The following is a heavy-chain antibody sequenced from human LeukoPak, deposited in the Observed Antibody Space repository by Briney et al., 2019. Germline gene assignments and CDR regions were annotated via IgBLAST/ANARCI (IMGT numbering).Heavy chain of an antibody. CDR3: ASRPGYSFGPIDY. CDR2: FYYSGST. D-gene: IGHD5-18*01. V-gene: IGHV4-39*01. J-gene: IGHJ4*02. Sequence: SETLSLTCTVSGGSISSSSYYWGWIRQPPGKGLEWIGGFYYSGSTSYNPSLRSRVTISVDTSENQFSLRLSSLTAADTAVYYCASRPGYSFGPIDYWGQGTLVTVSS. CDR1: GGSISSSSYY.